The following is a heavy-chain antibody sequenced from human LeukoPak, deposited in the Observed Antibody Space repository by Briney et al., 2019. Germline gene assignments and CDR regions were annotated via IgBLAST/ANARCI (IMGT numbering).Heavy chain of an antibody. CDR1: GRSISSSY. Sequence: SETLSLTCTVSGRSISSSYWSWIRQTPGRGLEGIGYLHYGGTTNYNPSLNSRVTLSVDTSKNQFSVNLRSVTAADTAVYYCARGYYDSSGYSNAFDLWGQGTMVIVSS. D-gene: IGHD3-22*01. CDR3: ARGYYDSSGYSNAFDL. V-gene: IGHV4-59*01. CDR2: LHYGGTT. J-gene: IGHJ3*01.